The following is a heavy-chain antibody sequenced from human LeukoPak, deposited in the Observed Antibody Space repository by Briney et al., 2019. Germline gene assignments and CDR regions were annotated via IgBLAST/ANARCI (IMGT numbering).Heavy chain of an antibody. CDR2: INPSGGST. Sequence: ASVKVSCKASGYTFTGYYMHWVRQAPGQGLEWMGIINPSGGSTSYAQKFQGRVTMTRDTSTSTVYMELSSLRSEDTAVYYCARDFLKARYGSGSRGWFDPWGQGTLVTVSS. J-gene: IGHJ5*02. D-gene: IGHD3-10*01. V-gene: IGHV1-46*01. CDR3: ARDFLKARYGSGSRGWFDP. CDR1: GYTFTGYY.